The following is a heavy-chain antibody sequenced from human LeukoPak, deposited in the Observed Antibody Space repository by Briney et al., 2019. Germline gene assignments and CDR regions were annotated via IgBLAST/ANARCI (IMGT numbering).Heavy chain of an antibody. CDR2: INHGGDS. J-gene: IGHJ4*02. Sequence: SETLSLTCAVYGGSFSGYYWSWIRQPPGKGLEWIGDINHGGDSNYNPSLKSRVIISLDTSKNQFSLNMSSATAADTAVYYCARRRLIRGTIFDYWGQGNLVTVSS. D-gene: IGHD3-10*01. CDR1: GGSFSGYY. V-gene: IGHV4-34*01. CDR3: ARRRLIRGTIFDY.